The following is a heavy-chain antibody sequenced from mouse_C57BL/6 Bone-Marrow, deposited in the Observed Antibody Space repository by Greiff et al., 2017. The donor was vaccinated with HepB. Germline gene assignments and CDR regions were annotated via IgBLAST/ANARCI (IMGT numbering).Heavy chain of an antibody. Sequence: VQLQQPGAELVKPGASVKLSCKASGYTFTSYWMHWVKQRPGQGLEWIGMIHPNSGSTNYNEKFKSKPTLTVDKSSSTAYMQLSSLTSEDSAVYYCARGGNWWAMDYWGQGTSVTVSS. J-gene: IGHJ4*01. CDR2: IHPNSGST. D-gene: IGHD2-1*01. CDR1: GYTFTSYW. V-gene: IGHV1-64*01. CDR3: ARGGNWWAMDY.